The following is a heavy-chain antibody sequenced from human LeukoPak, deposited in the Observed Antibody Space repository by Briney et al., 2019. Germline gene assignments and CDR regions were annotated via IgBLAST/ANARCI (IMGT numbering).Heavy chain of an antibody. CDR1: GYTLTAYN. CDR2: INPNTGDT. Sequence: GASVKVSCKASGYTLTAYNMHWVRQAPGQGLEWMGWINPNTGDTNSAQKFQGRVTMTRDTSISTAYMELRRLTSNDTAVYYCARVRSRTNDFWGQGTLVTVSS. V-gene: IGHV1-2*02. J-gene: IGHJ4*02. D-gene: IGHD1-1*01. CDR3: ARVRSRTNDF.